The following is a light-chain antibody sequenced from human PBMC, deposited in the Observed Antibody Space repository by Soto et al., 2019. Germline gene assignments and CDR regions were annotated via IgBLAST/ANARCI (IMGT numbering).Light chain of an antibody. V-gene: IGLV2-14*03. CDR1: SSDVGGYKF. Sequence: QSALTQPASVSASPGQSITISCTGTSSDVGGYKFVSWHQHHPGEPPKLMIYDTNNPPSGVYNRFSGSKSTNTASPTISVHQPEDDADYYGVSYKSASTRVFGGGTKLTVL. CDR2: DTN. CDR3: VSYKSASTRV. J-gene: IGLJ3*02.